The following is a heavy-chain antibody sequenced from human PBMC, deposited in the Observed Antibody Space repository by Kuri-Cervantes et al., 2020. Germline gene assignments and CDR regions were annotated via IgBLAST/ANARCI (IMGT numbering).Heavy chain of an antibody. CDR2: IRSSSTFI. CDR3: VSHFGVLIHY. D-gene: IGHD3-3*01. V-gene: IGHV3-21*06. J-gene: IGHJ4*02. Sequence: GGSLRLSCAASGFTFSSYAMHWVRQAPGKGLEWVSSIRSSSTFIFYTDSVRGRFTISRDNTENSLYLQMNNLRAEDTAVYYCVSHFGVLIHYWGQGTQVTVSS. CDR1: GFTFSSYA.